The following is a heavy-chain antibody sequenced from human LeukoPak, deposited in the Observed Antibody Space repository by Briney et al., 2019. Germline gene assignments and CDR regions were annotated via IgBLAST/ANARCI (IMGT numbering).Heavy chain of an antibody. CDR3: AREFIDILTGYYSWAHNWFDP. V-gene: IGHV1-2*02. D-gene: IGHD3-9*01. CDR1: GYTFTGYY. Sequence: ASVKVSCKASGYTFTGYYMHWVRQAPGQGLEWMGWINPNSGGTNYAQKFQGRVTMTRDTSISTAYMELSRLRSDDTAVYYCAREFIDILTGYYSWAHNWFDPWGQGTLVTVSS. J-gene: IGHJ5*02. CDR2: INPNSGGT.